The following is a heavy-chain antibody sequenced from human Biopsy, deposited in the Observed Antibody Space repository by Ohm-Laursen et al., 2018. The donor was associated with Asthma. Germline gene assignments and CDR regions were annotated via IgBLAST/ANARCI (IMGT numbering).Heavy chain of an antibody. D-gene: IGHD4-17*01. J-gene: IGHJ4*02. CDR2: HDREEGGT. CDR3: ASDFPKDYVRYNFQF. CDR1: GYSLTDLS. Sequence: SVKVSCKISGYSLTDLSMHWVRQAPGQGLEWMGGHDREEGGTVNARRFQGRVTMTEDTSTDTAYMELSSLSSDDTAVYYRASDFPKDYVRYNFQFWGQGTLVTVSS. V-gene: IGHV1-24*01.